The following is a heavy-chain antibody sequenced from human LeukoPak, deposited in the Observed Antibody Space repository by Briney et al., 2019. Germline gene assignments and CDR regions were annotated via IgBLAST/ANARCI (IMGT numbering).Heavy chain of an antibody. CDR3: ARNGRYCSGGTCRHYNWFDP. D-gene: IGHD2-15*01. Sequence: PSGTLSLTCGVSGGSISNTNWWTWVRQPPGKGLEWIGEVNLQGSTNYNPSLKSLVAISVDTSKNQFSLRLSSVTAADTAVYYCARNGRYCSGGTCRHYNWFDPWGQGTLVTVSS. J-gene: IGHJ5*02. CDR1: GGSISNTNW. V-gene: IGHV4-4*02. CDR2: VNLQGST.